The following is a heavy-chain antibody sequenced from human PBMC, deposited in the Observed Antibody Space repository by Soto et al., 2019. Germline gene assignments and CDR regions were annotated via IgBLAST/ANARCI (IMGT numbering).Heavy chain of an antibody. J-gene: IGHJ6*02. D-gene: IGHD4-4*01. CDR3: AQDFRTYSHGVDV. CDR2: INPSSGGT. V-gene: IGHV1-2*02. CDR1: GYPFTGPY. Sequence: ASVKVSCKASGYPFTGPYIYWVRQAPGQGLEWMGWINPSSGGTEFAEKFQGRVTVTRDTSIRTVFLELNSLTSDDTGVYFCAQDFRTYSHGVDVWRQGTAVTVSS.